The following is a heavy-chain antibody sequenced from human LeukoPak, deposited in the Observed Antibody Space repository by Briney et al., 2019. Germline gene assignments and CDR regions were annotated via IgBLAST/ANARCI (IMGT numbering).Heavy chain of an antibody. D-gene: IGHD2-2*01. CDR1: GDSINNYY. V-gene: IGHV4-59*08. CDR2: VYYSGST. CDR3: ARGPSYALYYYYYYGMDV. Sequence: SETLSLTCSVSGDSINNYYWNWIRQPPGKGLERLGYVYYSGSTNYSPSLKSRVTISVDTSKNQFSLKLSSVTAADTAVYYCARGPSYALYYYYYYGMDVWGQGTTVTVSS. J-gene: IGHJ6*02.